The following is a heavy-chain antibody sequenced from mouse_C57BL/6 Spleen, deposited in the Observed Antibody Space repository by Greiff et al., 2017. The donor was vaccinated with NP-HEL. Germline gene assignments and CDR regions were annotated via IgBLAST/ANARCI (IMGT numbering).Heavy chain of an antibody. CDR1: GYTFTSYW. V-gene: IGHV1-55*01. CDR3: ARGTGWYYFDY. CDR2: IYPGSGGT. J-gene: IGHJ2*01. D-gene: IGHD1-1*02. Sequence: VQLQQPGAELVKPGASVKMSCKASGYTFTSYWITWVKQRPGQGLEWIGDIYPGSGGTTYNEKFKGKATLTVDTSSSTAYMQLSSMTSDDSAVDYCARGTGWYYFDYWGQGTTLTVSS.